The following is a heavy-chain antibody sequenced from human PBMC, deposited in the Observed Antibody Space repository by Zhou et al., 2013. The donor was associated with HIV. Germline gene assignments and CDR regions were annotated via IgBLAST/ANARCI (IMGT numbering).Heavy chain of an antibody. CDR1: GYTFTNYD. J-gene: IGHJ3*02. D-gene: IGHD2-21*01. CDR2: MNPRSGNT. Sequence: QVQLVQSGAEVRKPGASVKVSCKASGYTFTNYDINWVRQATGQGLEWMGWMNPRSGNTGYAQKFQGRVTITRNTSINTAYMELSSLRSEDTGVYYCARHRRYGDNSYAFDYLGPRDNVTVSS. CDR3: ARHRRYGDNSYAFDY. V-gene: IGHV1-8*03.